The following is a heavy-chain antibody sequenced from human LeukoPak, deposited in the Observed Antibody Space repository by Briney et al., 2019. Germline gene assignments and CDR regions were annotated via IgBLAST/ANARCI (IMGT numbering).Heavy chain of an antibody. CDR1: GGSISSGSYY. V-gene: IGHV4-39*07. J-gene: IGHJ4*02. D-gene: IGHD1-26*01. Sequence: SETLSLTCTVSGGSISSGSYYWGWIRQPPGKGLEWIGEINHSGSTNYNPSLKSRVTISVDTSKNQFSLKLSSVTAADTAVYYCARSQVGATSYWGQGTLVTVSS. CDR3: ARSQVGATSY. CDR2: INHSGST.